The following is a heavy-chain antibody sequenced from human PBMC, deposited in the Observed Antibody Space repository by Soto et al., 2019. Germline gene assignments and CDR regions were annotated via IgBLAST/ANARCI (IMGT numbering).Heavy chain of an antibody. D-gene: IGHD3-9*01. Sequence: QVQLVQSGAEVKKPGASVKVSCKASGYTFTSYGISWVRQAPGQGLEWMGLISAYNGNTNYAQKLQGRVTMTTDTSTSTAYMELRSLRSDDTAVYYCARDYYDILTGYYKSYYYYGMDVWGQGTTVTVSS. CDR2: ISAYNGNT. CDR3: ARDYYDILTGYYKSYYYYGMDV. CDR1: GYTFTSYG. J-gene: IGHJ6*02. V-gene: IGHV1-18*01.